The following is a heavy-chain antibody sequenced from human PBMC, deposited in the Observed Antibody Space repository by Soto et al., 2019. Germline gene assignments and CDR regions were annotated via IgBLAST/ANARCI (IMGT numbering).Heavy chain of an antibody. D-gene: IGHD3-22*01. CDR3: AKDLYHYDSSASWDY. CDR2: ISGSGGST. CDR1: GFTFSSYA. V-gene: IGHV3-23*01. Sequence: HPGGSLRLSCAASGFTFSSYAMSWVRQAPGKGLEWVSAISGSGGSTYYADSVKGRFTISRDNSKNTLYLQMNSLRAEDTAVYYCAKDLYHYDSSASWDYWGQGTLVTVSS. J-gene: IGHJ4*01.